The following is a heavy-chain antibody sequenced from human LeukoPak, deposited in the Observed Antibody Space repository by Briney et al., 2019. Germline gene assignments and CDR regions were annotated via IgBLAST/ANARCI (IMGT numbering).Heavy chain of an antibody. D-gene: IGHD5-18*01. J-gene: IGHJ4*02. CDR1: GFTFSENY. Sequence: GGSLRLSCAASGFTFSENYMSCIRQAPGKGLEWVSYISSSSIYTNYADSVKGRFTISRDNAKKSLYLQMNSLRAEDTAVYYCARGPDLSYGHRGFDYWGQGTLVTVSS. CDR3: ARGPDLSYGHRGFDY. V-gene: IGHV3-11*05. CDR2: ISSSSIYT.